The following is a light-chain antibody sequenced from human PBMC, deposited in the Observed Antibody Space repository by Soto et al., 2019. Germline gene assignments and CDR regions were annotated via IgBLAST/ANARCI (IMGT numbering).Light chain of an antibody. CDR3: WSYAGSSTPYV. J-gene: IGLJ1*01. Sequence: QSVLTQPASVSGSPGQSITISCTGTSSDVGSYNLVSWYQQHPGKAPKLMIYEGSKRPSGVSNRFSGSKSGKTASLTISGLEAEDEADYYCWSYAGSSTPYVFGTWTKVTVL. CDR1: SSDVGSYNL. V-gene: IGLV2-23*01. CDR2: EGS.